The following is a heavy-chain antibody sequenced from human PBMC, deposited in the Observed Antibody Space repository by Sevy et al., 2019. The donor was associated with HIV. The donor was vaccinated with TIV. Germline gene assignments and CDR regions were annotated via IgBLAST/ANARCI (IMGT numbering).Heavy chain of an antibody. CDR1: GFTFSSYS. V-gene: IGHV3-48*02. CDR3: ARDRERYSGSQGWFDP. CDR2: ISSSSSTI. J-gene: IGHJ5*02. Sequence: GGSLRLSCAASGFTFSSYSMNWVHQAPGKGLEWVSYISSSSSTIYYADSVKGRFTISRDNAKNSLYLQMNSLRDEDTAVYYCARDRERYSGSQGWFDPWGQGTLVTVSS. D-gene: IGHD1-26*01.